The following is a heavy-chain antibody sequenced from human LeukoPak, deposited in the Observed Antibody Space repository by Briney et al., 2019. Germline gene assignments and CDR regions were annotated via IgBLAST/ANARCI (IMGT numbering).Heavy chain of an antibody. CDR1: GFTFSTYG. CDR3: AKWDRDYGGSHYLDY. V-gene: IGHV3-23*01. Sequence: PGGSLRLSCAASGFTFSTYGMTWVRRAPGKGLEWVSAITASGGGTYYAASVKGRFTISRDHSKSTLYLQMNSLRAEDTAIYYCAKWDRDYGGSHYLDYWGQGTLVTVSA. J-gene: IGHJ4*02. D-gene: IGHD4-23*01. CDR2: ITASGGGT.